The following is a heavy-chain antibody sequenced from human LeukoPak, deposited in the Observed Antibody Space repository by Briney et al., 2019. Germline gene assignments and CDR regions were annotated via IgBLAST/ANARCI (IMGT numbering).Heavy chain of an antibody. CDR2: IYYSGSA. J-gene: IGHJ6*02. CDR1: GGSISSYY. Sequence: SETLSLTCTVSGGSISSYYWSWIRQPPGKGLEWIGYIYYSGSANYNPSLKSRVTISVDTSKNQFSLKLSSVTAADTAVYYCARAVSGYSLPYYYYGMDVWGQGTTVTVSS. D-gene: IGHD2-15*01. V-gene: IGHV4-59*01. CDR3: ARAVSGYSLPYYYYGMDV.